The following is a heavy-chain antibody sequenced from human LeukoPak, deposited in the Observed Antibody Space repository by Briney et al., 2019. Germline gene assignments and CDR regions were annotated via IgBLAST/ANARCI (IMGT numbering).Heavy chain of an antibody. Sequence: GASLQISCQGSGYNFTSYWIGWVRQLPGKGLEWMGIIYPGDSDTRYSPSFQGQVTISADKSISTAYLQWSSLKASDTAMYYCARHLTYSSSWTHDAFDIWGRGTMVTVSS. V-gene: IGHV5-51*01. J-gene: IGHJ3*02. D-gene: IGHD6-13*01. CDR1: GYNFTSYW. CDR3: ARHLTYSSSWTHDAFDI. CDR2: IYPGDSDT.